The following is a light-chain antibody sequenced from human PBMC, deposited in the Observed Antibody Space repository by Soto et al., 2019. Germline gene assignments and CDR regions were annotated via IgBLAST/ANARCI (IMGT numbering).Light chain of an antibody. J-gene: IGKJ5*01. Sequence: EIVLTKSPATMTLTPGERATLSCRASQSVSSYLAWYQQKPGQAPRLLMYDASNRATGIPARFSGSGSGTDFTLTISSLEPEDFAVYYCQQHSTSPPLTFGQGTRLEIK. CDR1: QSVSSY. V-gene: IGKV3-11*01. CDR3: QQHSTSPPLT. CDR2: DAS.